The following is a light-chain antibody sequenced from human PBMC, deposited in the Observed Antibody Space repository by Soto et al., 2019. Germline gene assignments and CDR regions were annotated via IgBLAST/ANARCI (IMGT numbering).Light chain of an antibody. CDR3: CSYAGSYTLWV. CDR1: SSDVGGYNF. Sequence: QSVLTQPRSLSGSPGQSVTISCTGTSSDVGGYNFVSWYQQYPGKAPKLIIYDVSKRPSGVPDRFSGSKSGNTASLTISGLQAEDEADYYCCSYAGSYTLWVLGGGTKLTVL. CDR2: DVS. J-gene: IGLJ3*02. V-gene: IGLV2-11*01.